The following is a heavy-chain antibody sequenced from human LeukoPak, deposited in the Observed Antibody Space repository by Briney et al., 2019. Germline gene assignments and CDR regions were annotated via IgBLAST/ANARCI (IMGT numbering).Heavy chain of an antibody. J-gene: IGHJ6*04. V-gene: IGHV3-21*01. CDR2: ISSSSSYI. D-gene: IGHD3-3*01. Sequence: GGSLRLSCAASGFTFSIYSMNWVRQAPGKGLEWVSSISSSSSYIYYADSVKGRFTISRDNAKNSLYLQMNSLRAEDTAVYYCASRLSITIFGEMDVWGKGTTVTVSS. CDR3: ASRLSITIFGEMDV. CDR1: GFTFSIYS.